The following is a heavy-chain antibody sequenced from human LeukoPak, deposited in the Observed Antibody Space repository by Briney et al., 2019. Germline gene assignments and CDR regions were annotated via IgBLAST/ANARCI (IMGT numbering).Heavy chain of an antibody. Sequence: PGGSLRLSCAASGFTFSSYGVHWVRQAPGKGLEWVALISYDGNNKYYADSVKGRFTISRDNSKNTLYVQMNSLRSDDTAVYYCAREDYYGSGSYYMYWGQGTLVTVSS. J-gene: IGHJ4*02. CDR1: GFTFSSYG. V-gene: IGHV3-30-3*01. CDR3: AREDYYGSGSYYMY. CDR2: ISYDGNNK. D-gene: IGHD3-10*01.